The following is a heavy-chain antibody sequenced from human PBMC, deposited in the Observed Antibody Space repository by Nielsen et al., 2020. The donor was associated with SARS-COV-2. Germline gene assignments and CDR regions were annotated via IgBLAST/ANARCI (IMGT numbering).Heavy chain of an antibody. Sequence: GESLKISCAASGFTFNTYWMHWVRQVPGKGLAWVSPINSDGTKTSYADSVKGRFTISRDNAKNTLYLQMHNLRAEDTAVYYCVRGACSGGSCSPFDSWGQGTLVTVSS. V-gene: IGHV3-74*01. D-gene: IGHD2-15*01. CDR3: VRGACSGGSCSPFDS. CDR2: INSDGTKT. J-gene: IGHJ4*02. CDR1: GFTFNTYW.